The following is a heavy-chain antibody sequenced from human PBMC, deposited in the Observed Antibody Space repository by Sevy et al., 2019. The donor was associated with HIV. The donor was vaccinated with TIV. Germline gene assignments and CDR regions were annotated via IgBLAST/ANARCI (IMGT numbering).Heavy chain of an antibody. D-gene: IGHD2-2*01. J-gene: IGHJ3*02. CDR1: GFTFSSYA. Sequence: GGSLRLSCAASGFTFSSYAMSRVRQAPGKGLEWVSAISGSSGSTYYADSVKGRFTISRDNSKNTLYLQMNSLRAEDTAVYYCAKDYCSSTSCYFGSFDAFDIWGQGTMVTVSS. CDR2: ISGSSGST. V-gene: IGHV3-23*01. CDR3: AKDYCSSTSCYFGSFDAFDI.